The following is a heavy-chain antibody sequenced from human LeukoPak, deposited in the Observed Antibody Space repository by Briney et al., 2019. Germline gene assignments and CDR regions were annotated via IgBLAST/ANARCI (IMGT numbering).Heavy chain of an antibody. CDR1: GFTFSSYS. J-gene: IGHJ4*02. V-gene: IGHV3-21*01. CDR2: ISSSSSYI. CDR3: ARDRGGSGYDFDC. Sequence: GGSLRLSCAASGFTFSSYSMNWVRQAPGKGLEWVSSISSSSSYIYYADSVKGRFTISRDNAKNSLYLQMNSLRAEDTAVYYCARDRGGSGYDFDCWGQGTLVTVSS. D-gene: IGHD5-12*01.